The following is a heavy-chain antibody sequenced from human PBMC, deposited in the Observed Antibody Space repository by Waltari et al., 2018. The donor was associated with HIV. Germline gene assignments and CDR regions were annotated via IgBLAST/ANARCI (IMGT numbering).Heavy chain of an antibody. D-gene: IGHD2-2*02. V-gene: IGHV4-34*01. CDR3: ARGHIVVVPAAIQSGWFDP. J-gene: IGHJ5*02. CDR1: GGSFSGYC. Sequence: QVQLQQWGAGVLKPSETLSLTCAVYGGSFSGYCWTWIRQPPVKRLEWIGEVNHSGTTNYSPSLKSRVTVSVDTSKNQFSLKLNSVTAADTAIYYCARGHIVVVPAAIQSGWFDPWGQGTMVTVSS. CDR2: VNHSGTT.